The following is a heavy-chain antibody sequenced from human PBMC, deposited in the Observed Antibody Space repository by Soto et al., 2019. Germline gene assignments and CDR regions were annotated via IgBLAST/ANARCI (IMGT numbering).Heavy chain of an antibody. V-gene: IGHV3-9*01. J-gene: IGHJ6*02. CDR3: AKDIGCSGGSCYSSYYYYYGMDV. Sequence: PGGSLRLSCAASGFTFDDYAMHWVRQAPGKGLEWVSGISWNSGSIGYADSVKGRFTISRDNAKNSLYLQMNSLRAEDTALYYCAKDIGCSGGSCYSSYYYYYGMDVWGQGTTVTVSS. D-gene: IGHD2-15*01. CDR1: GFTFDDYA. CDR2: ISWNSGSI.